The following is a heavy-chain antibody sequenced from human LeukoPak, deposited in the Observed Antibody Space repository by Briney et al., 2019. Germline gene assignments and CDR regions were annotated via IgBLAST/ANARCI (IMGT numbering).Heavy chain of an antibody. Sequence: HAGGSLRLSCAAAGFTFSTYALSWVRQAPGKGLEWVSDISGSGGSTYYADSVKGRFTISRDNSKNTLYLQMNSLRAEDTAVYYCAKDWPLSRRIAVAGTGFDYWGQGTLVTVSS. CDR1: GFTFSTYA. CDR3: AKDWPLSRRIAVAGTGFDY. V-gene: IGHV3-23*01. J-gene: IGHJ4*02. CDR2: ISGSGGST. D-gene: IGHD6-19*01.